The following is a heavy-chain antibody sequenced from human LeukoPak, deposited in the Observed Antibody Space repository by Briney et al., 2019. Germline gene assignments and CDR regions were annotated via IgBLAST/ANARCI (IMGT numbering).Heavy chain of an antibody. CDR1: GLSVSSHY. Sequence: GGSLRLSCAASGLSVSSHYMSWVRQAPGKGLEWVAVMHSVGSTDYADSVKGRFTISRDNSKNRVDLQVNSLRVEDTAVYYCGRSRISGNAIDVGGQGTTATVPS. J-gene: IGHJ6*02. CDR2: MHSVGST. V-gene: IGHV3-53*01. CDR3: GRSRISGNAIDV. D-gene: IGHD6-19*01.